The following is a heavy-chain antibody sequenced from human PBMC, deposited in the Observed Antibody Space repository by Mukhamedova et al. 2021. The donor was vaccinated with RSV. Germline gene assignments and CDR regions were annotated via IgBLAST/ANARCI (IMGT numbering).Heavy chain of an antibody. CDR2: ISGSGGST. D-gene: IGHD3-22*01. Sequence: ISGSGGSTYYADSVKGRFTISRDNSKNTLYLQMNSLRAEDTAIYYCAKSPTYHYYDSSGYGSLQFDYWGQGTLVTVSP. V-gene: IGHV3-23*01. J-gene: IGHJ4*02. CDR3: AKSPTYHYYDSSGYGSLQFDY.